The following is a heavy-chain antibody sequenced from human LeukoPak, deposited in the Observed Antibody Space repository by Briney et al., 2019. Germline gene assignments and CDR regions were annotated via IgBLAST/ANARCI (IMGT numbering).Heavy chain of an antibody. CDR3: ARVTGSHPYYFDL. V-gene: IGHV4-59*08. CDR1: GGSISSYY. Sequence: SETLSLTCTVSGGSISSYYWSWIRQPPGKGLEWIGYIYYSGSTNYNPSLKSRVTISVDTSKNQFSLKLSSVTAADTAVYYCARVTGSHPYYFDLWGQGTLVTVSS. D-gene: IGHD1-26*01. J-gene: IGHJ4*02. CDR2: IYYSGST.